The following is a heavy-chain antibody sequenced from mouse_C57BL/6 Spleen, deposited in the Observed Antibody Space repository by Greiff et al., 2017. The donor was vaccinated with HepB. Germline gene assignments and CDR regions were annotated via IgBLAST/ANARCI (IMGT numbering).Heavy chain of an antibody. CDR3: ARIYYGNEGWFAY. Sequence: QVQLQQSGAELVMPGASVKLSCKASGYTFTSYWMHWVKQRPGQGLEWIGEIDPSDSYTNYNQKFKGKSTLTVDKSSSTAYMQLSSLTTEDAAVYYCARIYYGNEGWFAYWGQGTLVTVSA. J-gene: IGHJ3*01. V-gene: IGHV1-69*01. CDR2: IDPSDSYT. D-gene: IGHD2-1*01. CDR1: GYTFTSYW.